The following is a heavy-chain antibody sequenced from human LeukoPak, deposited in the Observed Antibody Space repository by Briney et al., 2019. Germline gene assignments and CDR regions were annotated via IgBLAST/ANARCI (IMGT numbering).Heavy chain of an antibody. V-gene: IGHV3-30-3*01. CDR1: GFTFSSYA. J-gene: IGHJ6*02. CDR3: ARDQPDDYGMDV. Sequence: GGSLRLSCAASGFTFSSYAMHWVRQAPGKGLEWVAVISYDGSNKYYADSVKGRFTISRDNSKNTLYLQMNSLRAEDTAVYYCARDQPDDYGMDVWGQGTTVTVSS. CDR2: ISYDGSNK.